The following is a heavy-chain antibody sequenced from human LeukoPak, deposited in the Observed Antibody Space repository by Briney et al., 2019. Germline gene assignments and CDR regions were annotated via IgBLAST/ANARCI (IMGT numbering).Heavy chain of an antibody. CDR3: ARAGLSGTATGHWYFDL. D-gene: IGHD3-10*01. V-gene: IGHV4-59*01. CDR2: IYYSGST. Sequence: PSETLSLTCTVSGGSISSYYWSWIRQSPGKGLEWIGYIYYSGSTNYNPSLKSRVTISVDTSKNQFSLKLSSVTAADTAVYYCARAGLSGTATGHWYFDLWGRGTLVTVSS. CDR1: GGSISSYY. J-gene: IGHJ2*01.